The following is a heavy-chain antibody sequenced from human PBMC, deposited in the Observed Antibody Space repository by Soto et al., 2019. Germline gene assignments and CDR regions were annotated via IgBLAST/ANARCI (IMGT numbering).Heavy chain of an antibody. V-gene: IGHV3-23*01. Sequence: EVQLLESGGGLVQRGGSLRLSCAASGFTFYTYGMSWVRQAPGKGLEWVSGISGRDDTTYYGESVKGRFTISRERSKDTLYLQMTSLRPDGTALYYCARREVGGRYYCHCGMDVWCQGTTVTVSS. D-gene: IGHD3-16*01. J-gene: IGHJ6*02. CDR2: ISGRDDTT. CDR3: ARREVGGRYYCHCGMDV. CDR1: GFTFYTYG.